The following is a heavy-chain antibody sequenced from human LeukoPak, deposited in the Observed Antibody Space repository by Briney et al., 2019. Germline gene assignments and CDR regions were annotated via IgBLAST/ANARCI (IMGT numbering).Heavy chain of an antibody. J-gene: IGHJ4*02. V-gene: IGHV4-4*02. CDR1: GGSITSTNW. Sequence: SETLSLTCGVSGGSITSTNWWSWVRQPPGQGLEWIGEVSLSGLTNYNPSLSSRVIMALDTSKNHLSLHLTSVTAADTAVYYCSREDGAFSPFGYWGQGYLVTVLS. CDR3: SREDGAFSPFGY. D-gene: IGHD5-24*01. CDR2: VSLSGLT.